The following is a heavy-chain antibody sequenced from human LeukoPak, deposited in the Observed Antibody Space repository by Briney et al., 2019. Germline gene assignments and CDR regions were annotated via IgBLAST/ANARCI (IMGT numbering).Heavy chain of an antibody. V-gene: IGHV3-23*01. Sequence: GGSMRFSCAASGFIFNRHAMSWVRQAPGKGLYLVSAISGSCGSTFYADSVKARFTISRDNSKNTLYLQMNSLRAEDTAVYYCAKVIDSYGQGDIWGQGTMVTVAS. CDR2: ISGSCGST. CDR1: GFIFNRHA. J-gene: IGHJ3*02. CDR3: AKVIDSYGQGDI. D-gene: IGHD5-18*01.